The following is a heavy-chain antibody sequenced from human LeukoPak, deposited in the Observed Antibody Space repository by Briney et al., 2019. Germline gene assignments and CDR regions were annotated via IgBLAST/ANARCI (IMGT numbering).Heavy chain of an antibody. V-gene: IGHV3-30*18. CDR1: GFTFSSYG. CDR3: AKVDTANPRKYYYYYYMDV. J-gene: IGHJ6*03. CDR2: ISYDGSNK. D-gene: IGHD5-18*01. Sequence: PGGSLRLSCAASGFTFSSYGMHWVRQAPGKGLEWVAVISYDGSNKYYADSVKGRFTISRDNSKNTLYLQMNSLRAEDTAVYYCAKVDTANPRKYYYYYYMDVWGKGTTVTVSS.